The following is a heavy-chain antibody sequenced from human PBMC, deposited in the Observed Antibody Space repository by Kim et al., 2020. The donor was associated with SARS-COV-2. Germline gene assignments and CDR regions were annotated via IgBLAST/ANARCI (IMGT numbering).Heavy chain of an antibody. CDR1: GFTFSSYA. D-gene: IGHD3-9*01. Sequence: GGSLRLSCAASGFTFSSYAMSWVRQAPGKGLEWVSAISGSGGSTYYADSVKGRFTISRDNSKNTLYLQMNSLRAEDTAVYYCAKDRYDILTGPPPNWFDPWGQGTLVTVSS. V-gene: IGHV3-23*01. J-gene: IGHJ5*02. CDR2: ISGSGGST. CDR3: AKDRYDILTGPPPNWFDP.